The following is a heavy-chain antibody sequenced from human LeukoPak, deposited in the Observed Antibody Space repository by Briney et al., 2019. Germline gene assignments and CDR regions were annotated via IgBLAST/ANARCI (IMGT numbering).Heavy chain of an antibody. CDR2: IYHSGST. CDR3: ARDSGTTGEVKFDP. J-gene: IGHJ5*02. V-gene: IGHV4-38-2*02. CDR1: GYSISSGYY. D-gene: IGHD1-7*01. Sequence: SETLSLTCTVSGYSISSGYYWGWIGQPPGKGLEWIGSIYHSGSTYYNPSLKSRVTMSLDTSKNHFSLKLRSVTAADTAVYYCARDSGTTGEVKFDPWGQGTLVTVSS.